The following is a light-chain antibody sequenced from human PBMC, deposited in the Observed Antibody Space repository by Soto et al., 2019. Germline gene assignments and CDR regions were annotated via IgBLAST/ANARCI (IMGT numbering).Light chain of an antibody. V-gene: IGLV2-11*01. J-gene: IGLJ1*01. CDR1: RSGIGGYNF. CDR3: CSYAGGYTHV. Sequence: QSALTQPRAVSGSPGQSVTISCTGTRSGIGGYNFVSWYQQHPGQAPKLIIYDVIKRPSGVPDRFSGSKSGNTASLTIYGLQAEDEADYYCCSYAGGYTHVFGTGTKVTVL. CDR2: DVI.